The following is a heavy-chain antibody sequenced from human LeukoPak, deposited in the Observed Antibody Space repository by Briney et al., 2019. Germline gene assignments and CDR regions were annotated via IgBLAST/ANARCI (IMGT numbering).Heavy chain of an antibody. J-gene: IGHJ4*02. CDR1: GFTFSSYW. CDR3: ARDQDDYVWGSFDY. D-gene: IGHD3-16*01. V-gene: IGHV3-7*01. CDR2: IKQDGSEK. Sequence: GGSLRLSCAASGFTFSSYWMRWVRQAPGKGLEWVANIKQDGSEKYYVDSVKGRFTISRDNAKNSLYLQMNSLRAEDTAVYYCARDQDDYVWGSFDYWGQGTLVTVSS.